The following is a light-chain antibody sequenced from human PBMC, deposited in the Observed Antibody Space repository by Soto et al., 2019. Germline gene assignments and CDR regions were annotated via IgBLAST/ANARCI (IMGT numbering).Light chain of an antibody. V-gene: IGKV1-39*01. CDR2: DAS. J-gene: IGKJ1*01. Sequence: DIQMTQSPSSLSASVGDRVTITCRASQSISSYLNWYQQKPGKAPKLLNYDASSLQSGDPSRLSGIGSGTDFTLTISSLQPEDFATYYCQQSYSTPSTFGQGTKV. CDR3: QQSYSTPST. CDR1: QSISSY.